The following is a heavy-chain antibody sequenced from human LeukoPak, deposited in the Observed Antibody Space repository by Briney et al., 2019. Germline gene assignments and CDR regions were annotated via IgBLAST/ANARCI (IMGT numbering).Heavy chain of an antibody. D-gene: IGHD3-22*01. J-gene: IGHJ6*03. CDR3: ARARDDSSGYYYSDYYYMDV. V-gene: IGHV3-13*01. CDR2: IGTAGAT. Sequence: GGSLRLSCAASGFTFSSYEMHWFRQATGKGLEWVSGIGTAGATYYPGSVKGRFTISRENAKNSLYLRMNSLRAGDTAVYYCARARDDSSGYYYSDYYYMDVWGKGTTVTVSS. CDR1: GFTFSSYE.